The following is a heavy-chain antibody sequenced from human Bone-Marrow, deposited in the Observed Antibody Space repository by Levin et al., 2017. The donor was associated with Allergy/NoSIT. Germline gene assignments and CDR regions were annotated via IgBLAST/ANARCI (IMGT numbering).Heavy chain of an antibody. V-gene: IGHV3-23*01. J-gene: IGHJ4*02. CDR3: AKYVLKVPTAGFDY. CDR2: ITSTGDRT. Sequence: KGLEWVSAITSTGDRTHYADSVKGRFTISRDNSKNTLYMQMNSLRADDTAVYYCAKYVLKVPTAGFDYWGQGTLVTVSS. D-gene: IGHD6-13*01.